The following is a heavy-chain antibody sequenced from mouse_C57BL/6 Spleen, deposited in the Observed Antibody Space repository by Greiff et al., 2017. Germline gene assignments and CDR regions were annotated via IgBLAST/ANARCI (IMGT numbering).Heavy chain of an antibody. CDR3: AREAYRSTTVVAPYGY. CDR2: ILPGSGST. D-gene: IGHD1-1*01. CDR1: GYTFTGSW. Sequence: QVQLQQSGAELMKPGASVKLSCKATGYTFTGSWLEWVKQRPGHGLEWIGEILPGSGSTNYNEKFKGKATFTADTSSNTAYMQLSSLTTEDSAIYYCAREAYRSTTVVAPYGYWGQGTTLTVS. J-gene: IGHJ2*01. V-gene: IGHV1-9*01.